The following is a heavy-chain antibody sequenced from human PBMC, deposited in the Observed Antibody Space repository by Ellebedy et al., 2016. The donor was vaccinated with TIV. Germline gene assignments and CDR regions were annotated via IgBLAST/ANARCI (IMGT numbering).Heavy chain of an antibody. CDR3: ARRTVGSYSSSPYDS. CDR1: GYTFTSYW. Sequence: GESLKISCKGSGYTFTSYWIAWVRQMPGKGLEWMGIIYPGDSDIKYSPSFQGQVTISADKSISTAYLQWSSLKASDTAMYYCARRTVGSYSSSPYDSWGQGTLVTVSS. D-gene: IGHD6-13*01. CDR2: IYPGDSDI. J-gene: IGHJ4*02. V-gene: IGHV5-51*01.